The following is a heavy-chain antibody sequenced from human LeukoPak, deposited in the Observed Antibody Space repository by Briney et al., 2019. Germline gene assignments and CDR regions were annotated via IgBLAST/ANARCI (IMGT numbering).Heavy chain of an antibody. Sequence: SETLSLTCIVSGGSISSSRYYWGWIRQPPGKGLEWIGSIYYSGSTYYNPSLKSRITISVDTSKNQFSLKLSSVTAADTAVYYCARQVYYYDNSGYYDFWGQGTLVTVSS. CDR3: ARQVYYYDNSGYYDF. D-gene: IGHD3-22*01. V-gene: IGHV4-39*01. CDR1: GGSISSSRYY. J-gene: IGHJ4*02. CDR2: IYYSGST.